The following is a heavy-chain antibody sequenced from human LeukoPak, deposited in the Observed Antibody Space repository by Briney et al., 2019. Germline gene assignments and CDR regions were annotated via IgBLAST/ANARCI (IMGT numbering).Heavy chain of an antibody. CDR1: GFTFSSYG. Sequence: GGSLRLSCAASGFTFSSYGMHWARPAPGKGLEWVAVISYDGSNKYYADSVKGRFTISRDNSKNTLYLQMNSLRAEDTAVYYCAKDRKAGDWGQGTLVTVSS. V-gene: IGHV3-30*18. D-gene: IGHD6-25*01. CDR3: AKDRKAGD. J-gene: IGHJ4*02. CDR2: ISYDGSNK.